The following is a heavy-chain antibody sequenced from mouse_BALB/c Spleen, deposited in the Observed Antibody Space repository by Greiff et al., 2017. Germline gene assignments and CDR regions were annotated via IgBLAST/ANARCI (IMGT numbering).Heavy chain of an antibody. CDR3: ARNYGNYHYFDY. Sequence: EVMLVESGGGLVKPGGSLKLSCAASGFTFSSYTMSWVRQTPEKRLEWVATISSGGGNTYYPDSVKGRFTISRDNAKNNLYLQMSSLRSEDTALYYCARNYGNYHYFDYWGQGTTLTVSS. J-gene: IGHJ2*01. CDR1: GFTFSSYT. D-gene: IGHD2-1*01. V-gene: IGHV5-9*03. CDR2: ISSGGGNT.